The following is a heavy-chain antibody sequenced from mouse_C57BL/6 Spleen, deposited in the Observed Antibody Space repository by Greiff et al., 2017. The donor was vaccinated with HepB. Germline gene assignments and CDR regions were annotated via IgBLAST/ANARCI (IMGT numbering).Heavy chain of an antibody. CDR2: INPGSGGT. Sequence: QVQLQQSGAELVRPGTSVKVSCKASGYAFTNYLIEWVKQRPGQGLEWIGVINPGSGGTNYNEKFKGKATLTADKSSSTAYMQLSSLTSEDSAVYVCARRDDGYFHAMDYWGQGTSVTVSS. CDR1: GYAFTNYL. D-gene: IGHD2-3*01. J-gene: IGHJ4*01. CDR3: ARRDDGYFHAMDY. V-gene: IGHV1-54*01.